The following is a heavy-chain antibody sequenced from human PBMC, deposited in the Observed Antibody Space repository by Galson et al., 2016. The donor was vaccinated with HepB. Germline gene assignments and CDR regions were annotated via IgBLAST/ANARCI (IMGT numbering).Heavy chain of an antibody. D-gene: IGHD3-10*01. CDR3: ARGNYYGSGSYSYGAYY. CDR2: ISYHGTTA. Sequence: SLRLSCAASGFPFSDYAIHWVRQAPGKGLEWVSVISYHGTTAYYADSLKGRFTVSRDNSKNTLYLHLSSLRFEDTAIYYCARGNYYGSGSYSYGAYYWGQGTVVTVSS. CDR1: GFPFSDYA. J-gene: IGHJ4*02. V-gene: IGHV3-30*04.